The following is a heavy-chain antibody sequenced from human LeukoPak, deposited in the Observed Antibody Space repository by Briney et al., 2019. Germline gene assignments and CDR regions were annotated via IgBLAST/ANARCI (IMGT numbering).Heavy chain of an antibody. CDR1: GFTVSSNY. J-gene: IGHJ4*02. D-gene: IGHD3-22*01. V-gene: IGHV3-66*02. CDR3: ARVVPDYYVSSPGGYFDY. CDR2: IYSGGST. Sequence: GGSLRLSCAASGFTVSSNYMSWVRQAPGKGLEWVSVIYSGGSTYYSASVKGRFTISRDNSKTTLYLQMNSLRAEDTAVYYCARVVPDYYVSSPGGYFDYWGQGTQVTVSS.